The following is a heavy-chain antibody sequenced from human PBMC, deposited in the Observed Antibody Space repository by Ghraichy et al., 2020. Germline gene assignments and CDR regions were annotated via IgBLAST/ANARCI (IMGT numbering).Heavy chain of an antibody. CDR2: ISWNSGSI. J-gene: IGHJ4*02. D-gene: IGHD3-10*01. CDR3: AKGGGYYGSGSYGDY. Sequence: GGSLRLSCAASGFTFDDYAMHWVRQAPGKGLEWVSGISWNSGSIGYVDSVKGRFTISRDNAKNSLYLQMNSLRAEDTALYYCAKGGGYYGSGSYGDYWGQGTLVTVSS. V-gene: IGHV3-9*01. CDR1: GFTFDDYA.